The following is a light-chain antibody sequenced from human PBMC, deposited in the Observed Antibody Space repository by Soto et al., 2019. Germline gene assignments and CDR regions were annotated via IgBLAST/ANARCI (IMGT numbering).Light chain of an antibody. J-gene: IGKJ5*01. CDR1: QGVSSY. CDR2: DAS. V-gene: IGKV3D-11*01. CDR3: QQRSTWHLIT. Sequence: EIVLTQSPATLSLSPGERATLSCRASQGVSSYLAWYQQKPGQAPRLLIYDASNRATGIPARFSGSGPGTDFTLTISSLEPEDFAVYYCQQRSTWHLITFGQGTRLEIK.